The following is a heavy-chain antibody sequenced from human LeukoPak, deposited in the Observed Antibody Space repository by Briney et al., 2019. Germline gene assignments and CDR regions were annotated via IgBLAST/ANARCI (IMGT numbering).Heavy chain of an antibody. CDR1: GGPISISSYF. Sequence: SETLSLTCTVSGGPISISSYFWNWIRQPPGKGLEWIGSIYYSGSTYYNPSLKSRVAISVDTSKNQFSLKLSSVTAADTAVYYCARHVSGEQQPYDYWGQGTLVTVSS. D-gene: IGHD6-13*01. V-gene: IGHV4-39*01. CDR3: ARHVSGEQQPYDY. J-gene: IGHJ4*02. CDR2: IYYSGST.